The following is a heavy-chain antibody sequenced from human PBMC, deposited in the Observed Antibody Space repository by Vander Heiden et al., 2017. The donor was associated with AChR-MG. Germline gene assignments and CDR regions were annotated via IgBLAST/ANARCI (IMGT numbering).Heavy chain of an antibody. CDR3: ARELYYYGSGTGGYLIDP. J-gene: IGHJ5*02. CDR1: GYTFTSYY. CDR2: INTSGGST. Sequence: QVQLVHSGAEVKQPGASVKVSCKASGYTFTSYYMPWVRQAPGQGLEWMGIINTSGGSTSYAQKFQGRVTMTRDTSTSTVYMELSRLRSEDTAVYYCARELYYYGSGTGGYLIDPWGQGTLVTVSS. D-gene: IGHD3-10*01. V-gene: IGHV1-46*01.